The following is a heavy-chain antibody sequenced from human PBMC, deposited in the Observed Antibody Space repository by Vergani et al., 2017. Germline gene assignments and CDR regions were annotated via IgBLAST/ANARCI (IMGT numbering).Heavy chain of an antibody. Sequence: QVHLQESGPGVVKPSDTLSLTCTVPGGSMSDFYWTWIRQPAGKGPEWIGHIHTGGSTDLNHSFKSPVSISVDTYKSQFSLKLNSVSVADTAVYYCARSRPYCTSGSCPAIWGQGTLVTVSS. CDR3: ARSRPYCTSGSCPAI. J-gene: IGHJ4*02. CDR2: IHTGGST. V-gene: IGHV4-4*09. CDR1: GGSMSDFY. D-gene: IGHD2-15*01.